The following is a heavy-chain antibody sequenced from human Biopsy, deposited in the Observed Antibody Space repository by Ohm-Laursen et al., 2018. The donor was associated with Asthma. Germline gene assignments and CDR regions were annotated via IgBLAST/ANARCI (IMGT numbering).Heavy chain of an antibody. CDR1: GFTFSSYW. D-gene: IGHD5-18*01. Sequence: SLRLSCSASGFTFSSYWMSWVRQAPGKGLEWVAVMSYEGSTEYYPDSVKGRFTISRDNSKNTVYLQMNSLRVADTAVYYCARGYSLGGDFHYRGQGILVTVSS. CDR3: ARGYSLGGDFHY. V-gene: IGHV3-30-3*01. CDR2: MSYEGSTE. J-gene: IGHJ4*02.